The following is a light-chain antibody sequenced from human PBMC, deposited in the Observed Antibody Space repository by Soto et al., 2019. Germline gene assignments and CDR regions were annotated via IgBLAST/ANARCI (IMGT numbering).Light chain of an antibody. J-gene: IGKJ1*01. CDR3: QQYGSSLTWT. Sequence: EIVLTQSPGTLSLSPGARATLSCKASQSVSSSFLAWYQHKPGQAPRLIIYAASSRATGTPDRFSGSGSGTDFTLTISRLEPEDFAVYYCQQYGSSLTWTFGQGTKVEIK. CDR2: AAS. V-gene: IGKV3-20*01. CDR1: QSVSSSF.